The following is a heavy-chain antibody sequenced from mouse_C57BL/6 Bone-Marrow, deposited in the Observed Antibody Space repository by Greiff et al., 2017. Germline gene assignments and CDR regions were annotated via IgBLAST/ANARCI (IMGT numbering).Heavy chain of an antibody. CDR1: GYTFTDYN. J-gene: IGHJ3*01. CDR3: ARFYSHRAWFAY. V-gene: IGHV1-22*01. CDR2: INPNNGGT. D-gene: IGHD2-12*01. Sequence: VQLKESGPELVKPGASVKMSCKASGYTFTDYNMHWVKQSHGKSLEWIGYINPNNGGTSYNQKFKGKATLTVNKSSSTAYMELRSLTSEDSAVYYCARFYSHRAWFAYWGQGTLVTVSA.